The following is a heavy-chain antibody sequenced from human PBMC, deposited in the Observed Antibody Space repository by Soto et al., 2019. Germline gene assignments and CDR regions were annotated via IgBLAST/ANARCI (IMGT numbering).Heavy chain of an antibody. CDR2: IKSKTHGVTT. D-gene: IGHD2-21*01. CDR1: GFTFDNDW. V-gene: IGHV3-15*01. CDR3: ATLLDLFVPGTFDC. J-gene: IGHJ4*02. Sequence: EVQLVESGGGLVKPGGSLRLSCAASGFTFDNDWMSWFRQAPGKGLEWVGRIKSKTHGVTTEYAAAVKGSFTISKDASKTTLYLQMNIRKTEDTALYSWATLLDLFVPGTFDCWGQGTLVTVSS.